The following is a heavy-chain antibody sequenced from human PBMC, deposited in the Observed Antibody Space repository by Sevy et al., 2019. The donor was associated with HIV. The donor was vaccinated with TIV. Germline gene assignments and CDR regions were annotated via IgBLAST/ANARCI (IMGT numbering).Heavy chain of an antibody. Sequence: GGSLRLSCAASGFTFDDYAMHWVLQAPGKGLEWVSGISWNSGSIGYADSVKGRFTISRDNAKNSLYLQMNSLRAEDTALYYCAKDKVRGSIVLNAFDIWGQGTMVTVSS. CDR3: AKDKVRGSIVLNAFDI. CDR1: GFTFDDYA. V-gene: IGHV3-9*01. J-gene: IGHJ3*02. D-gene: IGHD3-10*01. CDR2: ISWNSGSI.